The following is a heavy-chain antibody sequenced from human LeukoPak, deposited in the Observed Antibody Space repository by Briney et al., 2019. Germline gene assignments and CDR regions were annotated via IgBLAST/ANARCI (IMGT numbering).Heavy chain of an antibody. D-gene: IGHD3-10*01. CDR1: GASISGYH. J-gene: IGHJ4*02. CDR3: ARVPTGGLDY. V-gene: IGHV4-4*07. CDR2: ISSSGST. Sequence: SETLSLTCTVSGASISGYHWSWIRQPAGKGLEWIGRISSSGSTKYNPSLKSRVTMSIDTSKNQFSLNLSSVTAADTAVYYCARVPTGGLDYWGQGTLVTVSS.